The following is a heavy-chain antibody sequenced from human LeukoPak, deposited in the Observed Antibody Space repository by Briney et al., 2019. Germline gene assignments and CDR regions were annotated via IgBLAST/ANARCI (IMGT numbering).Heavy chain of an antibody. CDR1: GFTVSGHY. J-gene: IGHJ3*02. Sequence: PGGSLRLSCVASGFTVSGHYMSWLRQAPGKGLEWVSIIYSIGNTFYGDSVKGRFTISRDNSKNTLNIQMNSLRAEDTAVYYCARHRVVAASLDAFDMWGQGTMVTVSS. V-gene: IGHV3-53*01. D-gene: IGHD2-15*01. CDR2: IYSIGNT. CDR3: ARHRVVAASLDAFDM.